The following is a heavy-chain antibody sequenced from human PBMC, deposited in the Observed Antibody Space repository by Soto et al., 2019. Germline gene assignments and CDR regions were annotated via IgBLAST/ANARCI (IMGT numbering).Heavy chain of an antibody. J-gene: IGHJ4*02. D-gene: IGHD3-9*01. CDR1: GYTFTSYG. V-gene: IGHV1-18*01. Sequence: GASVKVSCKASGYTFTSYGIGWVRQAPGQGLEWMGWISAYNGNTNYAQKLQGRVTMTTDTSTSTAYMELRSLRSDDTAVYYCARAQFVYDILTGYYKGTEFDYWGQGTLVTVSS. CDR2: ISAYNGNT. CDR3: ARAQFVYDILTGYYKGTEFDY.